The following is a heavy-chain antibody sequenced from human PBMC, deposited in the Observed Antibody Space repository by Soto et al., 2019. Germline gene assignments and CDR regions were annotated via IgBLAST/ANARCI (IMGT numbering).Heavy chain of an antibody. J-gene: IGHJ6*02. CDR2: ISYDGSNK. Sequence: QVQLVESGGGVVQPGRSLRLSCATSGFTFSNYGMHWVRQAAGKGPEWVAVISYDGSNKYYADSVKGRFTISRDNSKNTLFLQMNGLSGEDTAVYYCAKDGEIWGQGTTVTVSS. CDR3: AKDGEI. CDR1: GFTFSNYG. D-gene: IGHD3-10*01. V-gene: IGHV3-30*18.